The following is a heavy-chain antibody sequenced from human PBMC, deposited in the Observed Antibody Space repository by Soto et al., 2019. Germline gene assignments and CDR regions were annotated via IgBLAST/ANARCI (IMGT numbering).Heavy chain of an antibody. CDR2: IYYNGNT. CDR3: ARHVDTAKAYYFDY. Sequence: TSETLSLTCSVSGGSISSYYWSWIRQPPGKGLEWIGYIYYNGNTNYNPSLKSRVTISVDTSKNQFSLKLTSVIAADTAVYYCARHVDTAKAYYFDYWGQGPLVTVSS. V-gene: IGHV4-59*01. J-gene: IGHJ4*02. D-gene: IGHD5-18*01. CDR1: GGSISSYY.